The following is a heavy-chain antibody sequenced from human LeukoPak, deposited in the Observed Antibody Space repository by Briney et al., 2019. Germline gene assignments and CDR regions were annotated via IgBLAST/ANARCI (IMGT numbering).Heavy chain of an antibody. CDR2: IFYSGST. J-gene: IGHJ4*02. Sequence: SETLSLTCTVSGGSISNYYWSWLRQPPGKGLEWIGYIFYSGSTNYNPSLKSRVTMSLDTSKSHFSLKLSSVTAADTAVYYWARGASPDFWGQGTLVTVSS. V-gene: IGHV4-59*01. CDR3: ARGASPDF. CDR1: GGSISNYY.